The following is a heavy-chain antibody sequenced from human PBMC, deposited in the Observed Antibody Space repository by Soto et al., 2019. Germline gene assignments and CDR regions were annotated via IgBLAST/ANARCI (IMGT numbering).Heavy chain of an antibody. V-gene: IGHV1-18*04. J-gene: IGHJ3*02. D-gene: IGHD6-19*01. CDR1: GYTFTCYG. Sequence: ASVKVSCKASGYTFTCYGISWVRQAPGQGLEWMGWISAYNGNTNYAQKLQGRVTMTTDTSTSTAYMELRSLRSDDTAVYYCARRASGWYADDAFDIWGQGTMVTVSS. CDR2: ISAYNGNT. CDR3: ARRASGWYADDAFDI.